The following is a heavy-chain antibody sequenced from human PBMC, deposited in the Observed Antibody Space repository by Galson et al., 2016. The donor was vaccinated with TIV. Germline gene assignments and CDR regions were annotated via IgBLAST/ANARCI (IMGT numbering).Heavy chain of an antibody. D-gene: IGHD3-16*02. CDR1: GGSVSSSTYF. Sequence: SETLSLTCTVSGGSVSSSTYFWAWVRQPPGEGLEWIGTVYYDGTTYTNPSLKSPVTLSVDSSKNQISLKLSSVTAADTAIYFCARHGPWSFYFDFWGQGTLGTVSS. CDR3: ARHGPWSFYFDF. CDR2: VYYDGTT. V-gene: IGHV4-39*01. J-gene: IGHJ4*02.